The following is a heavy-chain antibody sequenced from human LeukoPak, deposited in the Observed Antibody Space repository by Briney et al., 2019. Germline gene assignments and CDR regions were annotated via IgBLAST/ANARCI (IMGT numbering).Heavy chain of an antibody. V-gene: IGHV4-61*01. CDR2: IYYSGST. J-gene: IGHJ1*01. D-gene: IGHD6-13*01. CDR3: ASGIAAANPFWFQH. CDR1: GGSVSSGSYY. Sequence: SETLSLTCTVSGGSVSSGSYYWSWIRQPPGKGLEWIGYIYYSGSTNYNPSLKSRVTISVDTSKNQFSLKLSSVTAADTAVYYCASGIAAANPFWFQHWGQGTLVTVSS.